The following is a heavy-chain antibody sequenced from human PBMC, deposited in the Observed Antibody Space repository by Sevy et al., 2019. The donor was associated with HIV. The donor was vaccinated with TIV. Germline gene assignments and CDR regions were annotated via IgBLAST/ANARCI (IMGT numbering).Heavy chain of an antibody. J-gene: IGHJ4*02. V-gene: IGHV3-23*01. CDR3: AKGLRNGGIAARPYLDY. CDR2: ISGSGGST. CDR1: GFTFSSYA. D-gene: IGHD6-6*01. Sequence: GESLKISCAASGFTFSSYAMSWVRQAPGKGLEWVSAISGSGGSTYYADSVKGRFTISRDNSKNTLYLQMNSLRAEDTAVYYCAKGLRNGGIAARPYLDYWGQGTLVTVSS.